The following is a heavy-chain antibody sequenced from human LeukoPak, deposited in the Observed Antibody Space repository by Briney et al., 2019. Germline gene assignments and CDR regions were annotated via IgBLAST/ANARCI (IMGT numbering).Heavy chain of an antibody. CDR3: ASTDSSGYGSYFDY. J-gene: IGHJ4*02. CDR2: INHSGST. Sequence: SETLSLTCAVYGGSFSGYYRSWIRQPPGKGLEWIGEINHSGSTNYNPSLKSRVTISVDTSKNQFSLKLSSVTAADTAVYYCASTDSSGYGSYFDYWGQGTLVTVSS. D-gene: IGHD3-22*01. CDR1: GGSFSGYY. V-gene: IGHV4-34*01.